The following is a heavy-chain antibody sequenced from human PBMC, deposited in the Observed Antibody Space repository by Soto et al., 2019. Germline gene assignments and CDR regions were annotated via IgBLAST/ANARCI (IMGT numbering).Heavy chain of an antibody. CDR1: GFTFSSYA. Sequence: PGGSLRLSCAASGFTFSSYAMKWVRQAPGKGLEWVSLISDSGTLTYYADSVKGRFTISRDNSGNTLFLQMYSLRAEDTAVYYCARYIPGVRYSGMDVWGQGTTVTVSS. CDR3: ARYIPGVRYSGMDV. CDR2: ISDSGTLT. D-gene: IGHD2-21*01. V-gene: IGHV3-23*01. J-gene: IGHJ6*02.